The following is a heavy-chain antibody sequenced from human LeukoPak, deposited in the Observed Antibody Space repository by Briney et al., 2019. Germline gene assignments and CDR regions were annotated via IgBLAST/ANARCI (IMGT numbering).Heavy chain of an antibody. D-gene: IGHD6-13*01. J-gene: IGHJ4*02. CDR1: GFTFDDYG. CDR3: ARDPQQLRGFDY. Sequence: GGSLRLSCAASGFTFDDYGMSWVRQAPGKGLEWVSGINWNGGSTGYADSVKGRFTISRDNAKNSLYLQTNSLRAEDTALYYCARDPQQLRGFDYWGQGTLVTVSS. CDR2: INWNGGST. V-gene: IGHV3-20*04.